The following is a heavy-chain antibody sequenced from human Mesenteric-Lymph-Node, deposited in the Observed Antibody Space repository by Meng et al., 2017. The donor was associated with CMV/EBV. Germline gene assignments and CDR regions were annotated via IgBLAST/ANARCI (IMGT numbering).Heavy chain of an antibody. Sequence: SETLSLTCTVSGGSISSYYWSWIRQPPGKGLEWIGYIYYSGSTNYNPSLKSRVTISVDTSKNQISLKLSSLTAADTAVYYCARDLWFGEAYHYYGMDVWGQGTTVTVSS. CDR1: GGSISSYY. CDR2: IYYSGST. D-gene: IGHD3-10*01. CDR3: ARDLWFGEAYHYYGMDV. J-gene: IGHJ6*02. V-gene: IGHV4-59*12.